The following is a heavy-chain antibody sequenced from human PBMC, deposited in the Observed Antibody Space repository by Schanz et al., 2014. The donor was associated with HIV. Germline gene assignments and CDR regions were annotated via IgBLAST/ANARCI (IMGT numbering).Heavy chain of an antibody. J-gene: IGHJ4*02. CDR3: ARNRYNLLPFDY. D-gene: IGHD2-2*01. CDR2: VKPNSGET. Sequence: QVQLVQSGAEVKKPGSSVKVSCKASGYTFTDYFIHWVRQAPGQGLEWMGWVKPNSGETRFARKFQGRVTMTRDTPINTAYMELSRLRYDDTAVYFCARNRYNLLPFDYWGQGTLVTVSS. V-gene: IGHV1-2*02. CDR1: GYTFTDYF.